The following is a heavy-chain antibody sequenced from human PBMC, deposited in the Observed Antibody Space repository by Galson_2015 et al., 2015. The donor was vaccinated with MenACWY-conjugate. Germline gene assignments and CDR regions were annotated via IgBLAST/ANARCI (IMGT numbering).Heavy chain of an antibody. CDR1: GFTFSNYD. CDR2: ISTGGDT. Sequence: SLRLSCAASGFTFSNYDMHWVREERGKGLEWVSGISTGGDTYYSGSMKGRFTISRENAKNSLYLRMDSLRPGDTAIYYCVRGFLSRDKWNGLGLDVWGKGTTVIVSS. CDR3: VRGFLSRDKWNGLGLDV. D-gene: IGHD1-20*01. J-gene: IGHJ6*04. V-gene: IGHV3-13*01.